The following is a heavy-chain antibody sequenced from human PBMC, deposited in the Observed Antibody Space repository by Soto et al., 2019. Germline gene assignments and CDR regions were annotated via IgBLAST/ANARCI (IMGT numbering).Heavy chain of an antibody. Sequence: GESLKISCKGSGYSFASHWVAWVRQMPEKGLEWIGTIYPGDSDTKYSSAFRGHVTISADTSVSTAYLQWRSLEATDSAIYYCARGRGGYWHYLDFWGQGTLVTVSS. CDR3: ARGRGGYWHYLDF. CDR1: GYSFASHW. CDR2: IYPGDSDT. V-gene: IGHV5-51*01. J-gene: IGHJ4*02. D-gene: IGHD1-26*01.